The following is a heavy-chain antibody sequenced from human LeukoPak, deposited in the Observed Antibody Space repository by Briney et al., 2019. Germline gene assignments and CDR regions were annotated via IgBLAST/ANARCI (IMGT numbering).Heavy chain of an antibody. D-gene: IGHD5-12*01. CDR2: IRSKAYGGTP. V-gene: IGHV3-49*04. CDR3: ARVIVATKDY. J-gene: IGHJ4*02. CDR1: GFTFGDYA. Sequence: GGSLRLSCTGSGFTFGDYAMNWVRQAPGKGLEWVGFIRSKAYGGTPEYAASVKGRFTISRDDSKSIAYLQMNSLKTEDTAVYYCARVIVATKDYWGQGTLVTVSS.